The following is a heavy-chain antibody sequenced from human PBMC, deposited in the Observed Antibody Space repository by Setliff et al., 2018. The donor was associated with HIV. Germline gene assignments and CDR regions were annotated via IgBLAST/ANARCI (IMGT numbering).Heavy chain of an antibody. V-gene: IGHV4-4*08. CDR1: GGSISNLY. Sequence: SETLSLTCTVSGGSISNLYWSWIRQPPGKGLEWIGYIYTSGSTSYNPSLRSRVTISLDTSKNQFSLKLTTVTAADTAVYYCARGPRPVDVDYYYMDVWGKGTTVTVSS. CDR3: ARGPRPVDVDYYYMDV. CDR2: IYTSGST. J-gene: IGHJ6*03.